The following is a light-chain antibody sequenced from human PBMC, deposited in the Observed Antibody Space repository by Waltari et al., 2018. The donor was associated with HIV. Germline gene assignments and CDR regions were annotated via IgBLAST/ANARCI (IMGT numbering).Light chain of an antibody. Sequence: DIQLTQSPSFLSASVGDRVTIACRASQDINSYLAWYQQKPGKAPKVLMSASYTLQSGVPSRFGGSGSGAEFTLTITSLQFEDFATYYCQQLKTYPFTFGPGTKVDI. CDR2: ASY. V-gene: IGKV1-9*01. CDR3: QQLKTYPFT. J-gene: IGKJ3*01. CDR1: QDINSY.